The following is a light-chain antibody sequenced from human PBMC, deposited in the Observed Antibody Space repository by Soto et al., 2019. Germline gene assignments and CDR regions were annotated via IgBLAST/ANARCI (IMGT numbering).Light chain of an antibody. CDR2: EGS. J-gene: IGLJ1*01. CDR1: SSDVGSYNL. CDR3: CSSAAFYV. V-gene: IGLV2-23*01. Sequence: QSVLTQPASVSGSPGQSITISCTGTSSDVGSYNLVSWYQQHPGKAPKLMIYEGSKRPSGVSNRFSGSKSGNTASLTISGLQAEDEADYYCCSSAAFYVFGTGTKLTVL.